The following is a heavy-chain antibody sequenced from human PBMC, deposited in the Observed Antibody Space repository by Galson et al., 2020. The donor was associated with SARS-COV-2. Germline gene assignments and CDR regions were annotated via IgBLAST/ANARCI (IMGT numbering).Heavy chain of an antibody. CDR3: ASFRYCSSTSCYWDY. CDR2: INPNSGGT. V-gene: IGHV1-2*02. J-gene: IGHJ4*02. Sequence: ASVKVSCKASGYTFTGYYMHWVRQAPGQGLEWMGWINPNSGGTNYAQKFQGRVTMTRDTSNSTAYMGLSRLRSDDTAVYYCASFRYCSSTSCYWDYWGQGTLVTVSS. D-gene: IGHD2-2*01. CDR1: GYTFTGYY.